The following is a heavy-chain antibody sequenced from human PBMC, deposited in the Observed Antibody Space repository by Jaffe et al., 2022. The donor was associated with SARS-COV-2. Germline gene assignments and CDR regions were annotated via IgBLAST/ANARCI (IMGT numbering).Heavy chain of an antibody. CDR2: IYPGDSDT. V-gene: IGHV5-51*01. J-gene: IGHJ6*03. D-gene: IGHD3-10*01. CDR3: ARHVSGYASGTYYPSYHYYYMDV. CDR1: GYTFTRFW. Sequence: EVQLVQSGGEVKKPGESLKISCKGSGYTFTRFWIGWVRQTPGKGLEWMGIIYPGDSDTRYSPSFQGQVTISADKSINTAYLQWSSLKASDTAMYYCARHVSGYASGTYYPSYHYYYMDVWGKGTTVTVSS.